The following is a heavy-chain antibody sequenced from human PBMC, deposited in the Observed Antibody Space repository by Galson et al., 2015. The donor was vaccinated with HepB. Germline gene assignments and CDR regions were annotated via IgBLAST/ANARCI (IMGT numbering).Heavy chain of an antibody. J-gene: IGHJ4*02. CDR3: TIGGAAAY. CDR2: IKSKTFGGTT. CDR1: GFPFGNYA. V-gene: IGHV3-49*04. Sequence: SLRLSCAGSGFPFGNYAMSWVRQAPGKGLEWLGYIKSKTFGGTTQYAASVRGRFTISRDDSASLAYLQMNNLRIEDTAMYYCTIGGAAAYWGQGTLVTVSS. D-gene: IGHD2-15*01.